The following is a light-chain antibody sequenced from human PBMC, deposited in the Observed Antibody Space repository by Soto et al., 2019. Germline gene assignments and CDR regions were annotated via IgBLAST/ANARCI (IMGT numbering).Light chain of an antibody. CDR2: DIN. CDR3: CSWLDNNNSV. CDR1: SSDVGTYNY. V-gene: IGLV2-8*01. J-gene: IGLJ3*02. Sequence: QSALTQPPSASGSPGQSVTISCTGTSSDVGTYNYVSWYQQHPGKAPQLIIYDINKRPSGVPDRFSGSKSGNTASLTVSGLRADDEADYYCCSWLDNNNSVFGGGTKLTVL.